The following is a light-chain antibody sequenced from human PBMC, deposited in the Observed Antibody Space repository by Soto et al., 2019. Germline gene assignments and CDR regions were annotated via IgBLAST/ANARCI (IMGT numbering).Light chain of an antibody. CDR3: QQSYSTPIT. J-gene: IGKJ5*01. Sequence: EIVMTQSPATLSVSPGERATLSCRASQSVSSNLAWYQQKPGQAPRLLIYGASTRATGIPARFSGSGSGTDFTLTISSLQPEDFATYYCQQSYSTPITLGQGTRLEI. V-gene: IGKV3-15*01. CDR2: GAS. CDR1: QSVSSN.